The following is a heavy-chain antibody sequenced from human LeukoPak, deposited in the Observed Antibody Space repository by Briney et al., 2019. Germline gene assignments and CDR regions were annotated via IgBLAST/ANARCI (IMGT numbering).Heavy chain of an antibody. CDR2: ISSSSSYI. CDR1: GFTFSIYS. D-gene: IGHD6-19*01. J-gene: IGHJ4*02. Sequence: GGSLRLSCAASGFTFSIYSMNWVRQAPGKGLECVSSISSSSSYIYYADSVKGRFTISRENAKNSLYLQMNSRRAEDTAVYYCARVGSGWTIDYWGQGTLVTVSS. V-gene: IGHV3-21*01. CDR3: ARVGSGWTIDY.